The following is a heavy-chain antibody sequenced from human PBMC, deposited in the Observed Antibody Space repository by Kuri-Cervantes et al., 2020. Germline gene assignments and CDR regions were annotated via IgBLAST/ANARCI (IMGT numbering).Heavy chain of an antibody. V-gene: IGHV3-21*04. Sequence: GESLKISCAASGFTFSSYSMNWVRQAPGKGLEWVSSISSSSSYIYYADSVKGRFTISRDNSKNTLYLQMNNLRAEDTAVYYCAKTFSGSLVGHAFDIWGQGTMVTVSS. D-gene: IGHD5-12*01. J-gene: IGHJ3*02. CDR3: AKTFSGSLVGHAFDI. CDR2: ISSSSSYI. CDR1: GFTFSSYS.